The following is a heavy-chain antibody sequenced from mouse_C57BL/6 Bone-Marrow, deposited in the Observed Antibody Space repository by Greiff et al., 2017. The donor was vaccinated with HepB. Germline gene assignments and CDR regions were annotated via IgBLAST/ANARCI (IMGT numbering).Heavy chain of an antibody. V-gene: IGHV1-81*01. D-gene: IGHD2-5*01. CDR1: GYTFTSYG. CDR2: IYPRSGNT. Sequence: QVQLKQSGAELARPGASVKLSCKASGYTFTSYGISWVKQRTGQGLEWIGEIYPRSGNTYYNEKFKGKATLTADKSSSTAYMELRSLTSEDSAVYFCARSRSNYRMDYWGQGTSVTVSS. J-gene: IGHJ4*01. CDR3: ARSRSNYRMDY.